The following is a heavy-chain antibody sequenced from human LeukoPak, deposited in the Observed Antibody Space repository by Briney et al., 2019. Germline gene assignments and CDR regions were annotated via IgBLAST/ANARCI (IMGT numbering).Heavy chain of an antibody. Sequence: GGSLRLSCAASGFTFSTYAMSWVRQAPGKGLEWVSGLSGSGSSAYYADSVKGRFTISRDNSKNTLYLQMNSLRPKDTAVYYCAKGLTNLGDDWGQGTLVTVSS. D-gene: IGHD3-9*01. CDR3: AKGLTNLGDD. J-gene: IGHJ4*02. CDR1: GFTFSTYA. V-gene: IGHV3-23*01. CDR2: LSGSGSSA.